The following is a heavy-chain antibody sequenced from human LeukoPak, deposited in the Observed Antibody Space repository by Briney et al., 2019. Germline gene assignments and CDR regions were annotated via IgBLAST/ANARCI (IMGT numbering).Heavy chain of an antibody. CDR2: INHSGST. D-gene: IGHD5-18*01. J-gene: IGHJ4*02. CDR3: AIRGYSYGHQVDY. CDR1: GGSFSGYY. V-gene: IGHV4-34*01. Sequence: SETLSLTCAVYGGSFSGYYWSWIRQPPGKGLEWIGEINHSGSTNYNPSLESRVTISVDTSKNQFSLKLSSVTAADTAVYYCAIRGYSYGHQVDYWGQGTLVTVSS.